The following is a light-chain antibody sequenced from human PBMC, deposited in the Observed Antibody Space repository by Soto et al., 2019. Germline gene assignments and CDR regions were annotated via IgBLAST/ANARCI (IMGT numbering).Light chain of an antibody. CDR1: QSISSW. J-gene: IGKJ1*01. CDR3: QHSGT. Sequence: DIQMTQSPSTLPASVGDRVTITCRASQSISSWLAWYQQKPGKAPKLLIYDASSLESGVPSRFSGSGSGTEFTLTISSLQPDDFATYYCQHSGTFGQGTKVEIK. CDR2: DAS. V-gene: IGKV1-5*01.